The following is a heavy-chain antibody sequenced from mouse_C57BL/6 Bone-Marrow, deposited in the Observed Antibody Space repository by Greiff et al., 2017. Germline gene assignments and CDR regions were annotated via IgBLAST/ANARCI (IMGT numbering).Heavy chain of an antibody. CDR2: IHPNSGST. J-gene: IGHJ2*01. Sequence: VQLQQPGAELVKPGASVKLSCKASGYTFTSYWMHWVKQRPGQGLEWIGMIHPNSGSTNYNEKFKSKATLTVDKSSSTAYMQLSSLTSEDSAVYYCERAPCYCYSSSPYDLDYWGQGTALTVSS. CDR1: GYTFTSYW. D-gene: IGHD1-1*01. V-gene: IGHV1-64*01. CDR3: ERAPCYCYSSSPYDLDY.